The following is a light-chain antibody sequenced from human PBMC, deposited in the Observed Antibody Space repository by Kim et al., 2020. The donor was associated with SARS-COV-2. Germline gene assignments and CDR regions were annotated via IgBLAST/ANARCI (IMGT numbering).Light chain of an antibody. CDR2: DTS. J-gene: IGKJ1*01. CDR1: QSVSSTY. V-gene: IGKV3-20*01. Sequence: PGEGATLSCRARQSVSSTYLAWYQQRPGQAPRLLIHDTSTRATGIPDRFSGSGSGTDFTLTITRLEPEDFAVYYCQQYGPSPPATFGQGTKVDIK. CDR3: QQYGPSPPAT.